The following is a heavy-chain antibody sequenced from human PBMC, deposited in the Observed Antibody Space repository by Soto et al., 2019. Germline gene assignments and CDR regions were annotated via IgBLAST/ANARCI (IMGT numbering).Heavy chain of an antibody. Sequence: ASVKVSCKASGGTFSSYAISWVRQAPGQGLEWMGGIIPIFGTANYAQKFQGRVTITADESTSTAYMELSSLRSEDTAVYYCARRGVRDYVWGSYRYHWFDPWGQGTLVTVS. CDR2: IIPIFGTA. V-gene: IGHV1-69*13. CDR3: ARRGVRDYVWGSYRYHWFDP. CDR1: GGTFSSYA. D-gene: IGHD3-16*02. J-gene: IGHJ5*02.